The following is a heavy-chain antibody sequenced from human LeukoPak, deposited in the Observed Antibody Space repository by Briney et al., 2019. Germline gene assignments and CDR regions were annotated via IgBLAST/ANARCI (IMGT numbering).Heavy chain of an antibody. J-gene: IGHJ4*02. Sequence: ASVKVSCKASGYTFTSYGISWVRQAPGQGLEWMGWISAYNGNTNYAQKLQGRVTMTTDTSTSTAYMELRSLRSDDTAVYYCARSQYYDILTGYYRTLGFDYRGQGTLVTVSS. CDR3: ARSQYYDILTGYYRTLGFDY. V-gene: IGHV1-18*01. D-gene: IGHD3-9*01. CDR2: ISAYNGNT. CDR1: GYTFTSYG.